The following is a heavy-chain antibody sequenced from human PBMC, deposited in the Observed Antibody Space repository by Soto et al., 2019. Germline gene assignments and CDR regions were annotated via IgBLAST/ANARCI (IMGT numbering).Heavy chain of an antibody. J-gene: IGHJ4*02. CDR3: ARGGITMVRGVIIAYYFDY. CDR1: GGSFSSYA. Sequence: GASVTVSCKASGGSFSSYAISWVRQAPGQGLEWMGGIIPIFGTANYAQKFQGRVTITADESTSTAYMELSSLRSEDTAVYYCARGGITMVRGVIIAYYFDYWGQGTLVTVSS. V-gene: IGHV1-69*13. D-gene: IGHD3-10*01. CDR2: IIPIFGTA.